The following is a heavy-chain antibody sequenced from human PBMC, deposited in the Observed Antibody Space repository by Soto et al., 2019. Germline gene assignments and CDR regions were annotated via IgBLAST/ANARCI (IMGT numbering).Heavy chain of an antibody. CDR1: GGTFSSYT. Sequence: GASVKVSCKASGGTFSSYTISWVRQAPGQGLEWMGRIIPILGIANYAQKFQGRVTITADKSTSTAYMELSSLRSEDTAVYYCARVVSAGYCSGGSCYFDYWGQGTLVTVSS. V-gene: IGHV1-69*02. CDR3: ARVVSAGYCSGGSCYFDY. J-gene: IGHJ4*02. CDR2: IIPILGIA. D-gene: IGHD2-15*01.